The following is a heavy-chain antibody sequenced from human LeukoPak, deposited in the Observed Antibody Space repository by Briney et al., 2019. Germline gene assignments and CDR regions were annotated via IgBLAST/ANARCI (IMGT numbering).Heavy chain of an antibody. D-gene: IGHD3-3*01. CDR3: ARHPSFGMVIES. CDR1: GGSISSYY. V-gene: IGHV4-59*08. J-gene: IGHJ4*02. Sequence: PSETLSLTCTLSGGSISSYYWSWIRQPPGRGLEWIGYVYYTGSTNYNPSLKSRVTISVDTSKNQFSLKLSSVTAADTAVYYCARHPSFGMVIESWGQGTLATVSS. CDR2: VYYTGST.